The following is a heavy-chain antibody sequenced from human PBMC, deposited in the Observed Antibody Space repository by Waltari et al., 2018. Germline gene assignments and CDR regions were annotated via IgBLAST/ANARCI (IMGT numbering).Heavy chain of an antibody. CDR2: VHQSGRS. D-gene: IGHD2-15*01. Sequence: WSWVGQSPGKGLEWIGQVHQSGRSNYNPSLESRVTVSMDTSKNQFSLKMTSVTAADTAIYYCASDRGRGLYLDSWGQGTLVTVSP. CDR3: ASDRGRGLYLDS. J-gene: IGHJ4*02. V-gene: IGHV4-4*02.